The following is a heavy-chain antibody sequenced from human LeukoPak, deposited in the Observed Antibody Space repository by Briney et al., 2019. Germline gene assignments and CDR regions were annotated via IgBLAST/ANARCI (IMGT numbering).Heavy chain of an antibody. CDR1: GYTFTSYA. J-gene: IGHJ3*02. V-gene: IGHV7-4-1*02. CDR2: INTNTGNP. D-gene: IGHD2-15*01. Sequence: ASVKVSCKASGYTFTSYAMNWVRQAPGQGLEWMGWINTNTGNPTYAQGFTGRFVFSLDTSVSTAYLQISSLKAEDTAVYYCATQTLRYCSGGSCYSVPFDIWGQGTMVTVSS. CDR3: ATQTLRYCSGGSCYSVPFDI.